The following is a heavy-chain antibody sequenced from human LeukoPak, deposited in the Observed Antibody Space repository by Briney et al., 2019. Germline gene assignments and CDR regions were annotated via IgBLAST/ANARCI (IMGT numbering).Heavy chain of an antibody. CDR1: GFIFNDFW. CDR3: GTAQY. CDR2: ISSDGSTT. V-gene: IGHV3-74*01. J-gene: IGHJ4*02. Sequence: GGSLRLSCAASGFIFNDFWMHWLRQVPGKGPVWVSRISSDGSTTYYADSVKGRFTISRDNAKNTLYLQMSSLRVEDTAVYYCGTAQYWGQGTLLTVSS.